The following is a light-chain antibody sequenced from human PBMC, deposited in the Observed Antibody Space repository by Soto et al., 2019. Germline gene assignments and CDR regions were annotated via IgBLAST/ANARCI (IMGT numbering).Light chain of an antibody. Sequence: QSRLTQPRSMSVSPGQSVTICCTGTSSDVGGYNYVSWYQQYSGKAPKVMIYDVSKRPSGVPDRFSGSKSGNTASLTISGLQAEDQADHYCCSYAASNNFVFGTGTKVTVL. CDR1: SSDVGGYNY. CDR2: DVS. V-gene: IGLV2-11*01. CDR3: CSYAASNNFV. J-gene: IGLJ1*01.